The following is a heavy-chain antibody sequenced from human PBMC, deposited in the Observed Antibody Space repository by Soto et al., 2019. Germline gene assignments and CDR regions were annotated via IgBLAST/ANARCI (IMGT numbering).Heavy chain of an antibody. Sequence: SETLSLTCTVSGGSVSSGSYYWSWIRQPPGKGLEWIGYIYYSGTTYSSPSLKGRVTISADTSETQFSLKLNSVSAAETAVYYCARGPSGDKVDYWGQGIQVSLSS. CDR2: IYYSGTT. CDR3: ARGPSGDKVDY. CDR1: GGSVSSGSYY. J-gene: IGHJ4*02. D-gene: IGHD7-27*01. V-gene: IGHV4-61*01.